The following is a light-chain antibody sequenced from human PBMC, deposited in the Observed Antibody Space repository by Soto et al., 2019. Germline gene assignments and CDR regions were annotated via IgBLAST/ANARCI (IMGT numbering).Light chain of an antibody. CDR3: QQYNDWPTA. CDR1: QSVSSK. Sequence: ETVMTQSPATLSLSPGERATLSCRASQSVSSKLVWYQQKPGQAPRFLIYGASTRATGIPARFRGSGSGTEFTLTIDSLQSEDFAVYYGQQYNDWPTAFGGGTKVEIK. CDR2: GAS. J-gene: IGKJ4*01. V-gene: IGKV3-15*01.